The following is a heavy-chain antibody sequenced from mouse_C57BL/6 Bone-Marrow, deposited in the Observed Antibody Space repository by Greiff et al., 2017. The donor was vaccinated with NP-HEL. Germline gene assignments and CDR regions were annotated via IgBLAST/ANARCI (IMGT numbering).Heavy chain of an antibody. CDR1: GYTFTSYN. CDR3: ARGSYYGNYYYAMDY. CDR2: IYPGNGDT. D-gene: IGHD2-1*01. V-gene: IGHV1-12*01. J-gene: IGHJ4*01. Sequence: LQESGAELVRPGASVKMSCKASGYTFTSYNMHWVKQTPRQGLEWIGAIYPGNGDTSYNQKFKGKATLTVDKSSSTAYMQLSSLTSEDSAVYFCARGSYYGNYYYAMDYWGQGTSVTVSS.